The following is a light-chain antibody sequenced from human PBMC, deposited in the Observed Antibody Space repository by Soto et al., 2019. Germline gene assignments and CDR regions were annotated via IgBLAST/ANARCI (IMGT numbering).Light chain of an antibody. Sequence: PGERVTLSCRASQGVSSSYLTWYQQKPGQAPRLLIYGASTWATSIPARFSGSGSGTDFTLTISSLQPEDFAVYYCQQDYNLPLTFGGGTKVEIK. CDR3: QQDYNLPLT. V-gene: IGKV3D-7*01. CDR2: GAS. CDR1: QGVSSSY. J-gene: IGKJ4*01.